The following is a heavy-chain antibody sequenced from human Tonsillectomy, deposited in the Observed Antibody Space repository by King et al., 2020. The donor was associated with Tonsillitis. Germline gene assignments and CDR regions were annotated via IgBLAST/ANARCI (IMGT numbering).Heavy chain of an antibody. D-gene: IGHD3-16*01. Sequence: QLQESGPGLVKPSETLSLTCTVSGGSISTYYYSWIRQPPGKGLEWIGYIYYSGSTNYNPSLKSRVTISVDTSKNQFSLNLNSATAADTAMYYCATVRSFHLGMDWYFDLWGRGTLVTVSS. V-gene: IGHV4-59*01. CDR1: GGSISTYY. CDR2: IYYSGST. J-gene: IGHJ2*01. CDR3: ATVRSFHLGMDWYFDL.